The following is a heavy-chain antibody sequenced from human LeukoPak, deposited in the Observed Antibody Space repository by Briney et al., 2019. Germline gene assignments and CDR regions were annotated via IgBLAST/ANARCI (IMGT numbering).Heavy chain of an antibody. J-gene: IGHJ5*02. Sequence: ASVKVSCKASGYTFTGYYMHCVRQAPGQRLEWMGWINPNSGGTNYAQKFQGRVTMTRDTSISTAYMELSRLRSDDTAVYYCARVRGYYGSGSINWFDPWGQGTLVTVS. CDR3: ARVRGYYGSGSINWFDP. D-gene: IGHD3-10*01. CDR2: INPNSGGT. CDR1: GYTFTGYY. V-gene: IGHV1-2*02.